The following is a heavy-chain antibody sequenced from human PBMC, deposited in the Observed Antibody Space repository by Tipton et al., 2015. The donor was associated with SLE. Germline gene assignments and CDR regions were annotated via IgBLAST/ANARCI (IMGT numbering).Heavy chain of an antibody. Sequence: TLSLTCSVSGGSINSNYWIWIRQPPGKGLEWIGYISYGGGTNYNPSLKSRVTMSVDTAKNQFSLKLTSVTAADTAVYYCARGLVTWRGAIVGVDVWGQGTTVNVSS. CDR1: GGSINSNY. D-gene: IGHD2-21*02. J-gene: IGHJ6*02. CDR2: ISYGGGT. V-gene: IGHV4-59*08. CDR3: ARGLVTWRGAIVGVDV.